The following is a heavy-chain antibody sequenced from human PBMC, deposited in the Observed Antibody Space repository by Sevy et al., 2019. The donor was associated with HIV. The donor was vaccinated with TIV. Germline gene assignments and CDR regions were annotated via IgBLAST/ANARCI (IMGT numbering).Heavy chain of an antibody. CDR2: IRSKANSYAP. Sequence: GGSLRLSCATSGFTFSGSAMHWVRQASGKGLEWVGRIRSKANSYAPANAASVKGRLTISRDDSKNTADLQMNSLKTEDTAVYYCTRQKDIVVVPAAMQYYYYYYMDVWGKGTTVTVSS. CDR1: GFTFSGSA. J-gene: IGHJ6*03. CDR3: TRQKDIVVVPAAMQYYYYYYMDV. V-gene: IGHV3-73*01. D-gene: IGHD2-2*01.